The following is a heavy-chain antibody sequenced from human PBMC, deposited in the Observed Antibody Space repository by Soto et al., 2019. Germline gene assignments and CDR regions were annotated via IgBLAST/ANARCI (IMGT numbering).Heavy chain of an antibody. J-gene: IGHJ5*02. CDR3: ARGSHDLSTGYYFDT. Sequence: QVQLVQSGAEVKQPGSSVKVSCKASGGVFSNYALTWVRQAPGQGPEWVGGLVPVFGTPNYAPKFQGRVTVTADESIRTGYLELSTLTSADTAIYYGARGSHDLSTGYYFDTGGQGTLVIVSS. CDR2: LVPVFGTP. D-gene: IGHD3-9*01. V-gene: IGHV1-69*01. CDR1: GGVFSNYA.